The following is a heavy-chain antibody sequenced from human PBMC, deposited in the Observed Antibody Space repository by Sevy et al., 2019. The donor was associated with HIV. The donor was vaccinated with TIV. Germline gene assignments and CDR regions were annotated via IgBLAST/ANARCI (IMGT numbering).Heavy chain of an antibody. V-gene: IGHV3-23*01. CDR1: GFTFSTYA. D-gene: IGHD3-10*01. J-gene: IGHJ4*02. Sequence: GGSLRLSCAASGFTFSTYAMTWVRQAPGKGLEWVSVISLSGGDTYYANSVKGRFTISRDNSKNTLYLQMNSLTAEDTAVYYCAKDRVSGTYYTGHFDYWGQGTLVTVSS. CDR2: ISLSGGDT. CDR3: AKDRVSGTYYTGHFDY.